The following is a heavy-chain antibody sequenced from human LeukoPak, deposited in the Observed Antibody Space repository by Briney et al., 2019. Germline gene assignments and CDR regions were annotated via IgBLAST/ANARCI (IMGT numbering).Heavy chain of an antibody. V-gene: IGHV4-34*01. CDR2: IYHSGST. CDR1: VGSFSHYY. CDR3: ARGSFDYGAYQIFDY. Sequence: SETLSLTCAVYVGSFSHYYWSWIRQPPGKELEWIGEIYHSGSTNYNPSLRSRVTISVDTSKNQFSLKLGSVTAADTAMYYCARGSFDYGAYQIFDYWGQGTLVTVSS. D-gene: IGHD4-17*01. J-gene: IGHJ4*02.